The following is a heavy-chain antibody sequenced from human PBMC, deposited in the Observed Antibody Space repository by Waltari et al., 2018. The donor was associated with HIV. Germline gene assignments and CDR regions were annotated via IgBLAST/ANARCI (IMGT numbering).Heavy chain of an antibody. J-gene: IGHJ4*02. D-gene: IGHD5-12*01. CDR1: GFTFSSFW. V-gene: IGHV3-74*01. CDR3: ARGVTVATITPFDQ. Sequence: EVQLVESGGGLVQPGGSQRLSCEASGFTFSSFWMHWVRQLPGKGLGWVARISSDGGATTYLDSVKGRFTVSRDNAKNTLSLQMNSLRAEDTAVYYCARGVTVATITPFDQWGQGTLVTVSS. CDR2: ISSDGGAT.